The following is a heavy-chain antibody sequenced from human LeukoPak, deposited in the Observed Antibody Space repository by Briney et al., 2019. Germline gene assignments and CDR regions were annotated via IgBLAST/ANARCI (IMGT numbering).Heavy chain of an antibody. V-gene: IGHV3-66*01. CDR1: GFTFSSYA. CDR2: IYSGGST. D-gene: IGHD3-22*01. CDR3: AREGSGYYYRQVDY. J-gene: IGHJ4*02. Sequence: PGGSLRLSCAASGFTFSSYAMSWVRQAPGKGLEWVSVIYSGGSTYYADSVKGRFTISRDNAKNSLYLQMNSLRAEDTAVYYCAREGSGYYYRQVDYWGQGTLVTVSS.